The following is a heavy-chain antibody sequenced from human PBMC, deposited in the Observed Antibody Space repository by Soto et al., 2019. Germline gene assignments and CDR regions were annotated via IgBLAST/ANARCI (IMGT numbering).Heavy chain of an antibody. J-gene: IGHJ4*02. V-gene: IGHV1-24*01. CDR1: GDTLRDLS. CDR2: YDPEDGEI. CDR3: ATNRLDGWQPDY. D-gene: IGHD1-1*01. Sequence: RASVKVSCKVSGDTLRDLSMHWVRQAPGKGLEWMGGYDPEDGEIVYAQKFQGRVILTEDISSETAYMDLTSLRSEDTALYYCATNRLDGWQPDYWGQGTQVTVSS.